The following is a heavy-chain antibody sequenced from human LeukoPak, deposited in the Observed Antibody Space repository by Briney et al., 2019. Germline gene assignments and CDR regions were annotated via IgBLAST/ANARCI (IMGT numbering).Heavy chain of an antibody. V-gene: IGHV1-2*02. D-gene: IGHD1/OR15-1a*01. J-gene: IGHJ3*02. Sequence: ASVKVSCKASEYTFTGYYMHWVRQAPGQGLEWMGWINPNSGGTNYAQKFQGRVTMTRDTSTSTAYMELSRLRSDDTAVYYCARDHWNSDAFDIWGQGTMVTVSS. CDR2: INPNSGGT. CDR1: EYTFTGYY. CDR3: ARDHWNSDAFDI.